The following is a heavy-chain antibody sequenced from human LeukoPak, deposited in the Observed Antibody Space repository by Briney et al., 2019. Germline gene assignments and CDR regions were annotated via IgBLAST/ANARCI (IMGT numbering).Heavy chain of an antibody. CDR3: ARGGSSLTS. Sequence: PSETLSLTCTVSGGSVSSGGYYWSWIRQPPGKGLEWIGYIHYSGSTNYNPSLKSRVTISVDTSKNQFSLKLSSVTTADTAVYYCARGGSSLTSWGQGTLVTVSS. CDR2: IHYSGST. CDR1: GGSVSSGGYY. D-gene: IGHD6-13*01. J-gene: IGHJ4*02. V-gene: IGHV4-61*08.